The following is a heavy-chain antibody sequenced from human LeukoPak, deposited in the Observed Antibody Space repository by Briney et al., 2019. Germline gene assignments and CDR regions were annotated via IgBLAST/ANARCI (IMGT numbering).Heavy chain of an antibody. V-gene: IGHV1-18*01. J-gene: IGHJ4*02. D-gene: IGHD3-22*01. CDR3: ARAVVVITTGVYYFDY. CDR2: ISAYNGNT. Sequence: ASVKVSCKASGYTFTSYGISWVRQAPGQGLEWMGWISAYNGNTNYAQKLQGRVTITTDTSTSTAYMELRSLRSDDTAVYYCARAVVVITTGVYYFDYWGQGTLVTVSS. CDR1: GYTFTSYG.